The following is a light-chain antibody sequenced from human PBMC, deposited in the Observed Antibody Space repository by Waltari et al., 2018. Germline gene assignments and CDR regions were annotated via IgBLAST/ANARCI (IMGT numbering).Light chain of an antibody. V-gene: IGLV2-23*01. CDR1: SSDVGSYNF. CDR2: DAL. CDR3: CSYAGSTTPNWV. Sequence: QSALTQPASVSGSPGQSITISCTGMSSDVGSYNFVSWYQQHPGKAPKLMFSDALMRPSLVPDRFSGSKSGNTASLTISGLQGEDEGDYYCCSYAGSTTPNWVFGGGTKLTVL. J-gene: IGLJ3*02.